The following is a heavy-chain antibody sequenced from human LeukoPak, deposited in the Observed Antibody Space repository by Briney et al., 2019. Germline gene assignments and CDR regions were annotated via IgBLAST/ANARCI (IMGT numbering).Heavy chain of an antibody. D-gene: IGHD1-26*01. CDR2: IIPSDGFT. J-gene: IGHJ5*02. CDR1: GYTFSTYY. V-gene: IGHV1-46*01. CDR3: ARDNSVGDTAWWFDP. Sequence: GASVKVSCKASGYTFSTYYVHWVRQAPGQGLEWMGMIIPSDGFTSYAQKFQGRVTMTRDMSTSTVYMELSSLRSEDTAVYYCARDNSVGDTAWWFDPWGQGTLVTVSS.